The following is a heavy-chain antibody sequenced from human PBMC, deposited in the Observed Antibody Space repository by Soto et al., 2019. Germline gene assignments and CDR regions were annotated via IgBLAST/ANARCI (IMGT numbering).Heavy chain of an antibody. V-gene: IGHV4-34*01. Sequence: QVQLQQWGAGLLKPSETLSLTCAVYGGSFSGYYWSWIRQPPGKGLEWIGEINHSGSTNYNPSLKSRVTISVDTSKNQFSLKLSSVTAADTAVYYCARPMVRGVIYPPFDPWGQGTLVTVSS. CDR2: INHSGST. CDR1: GGSFSGYY. D-gene: IGHD3-10*01. J-gene: IGHJ5*02. CDR3: ARPMVRGVIYPPFDP.